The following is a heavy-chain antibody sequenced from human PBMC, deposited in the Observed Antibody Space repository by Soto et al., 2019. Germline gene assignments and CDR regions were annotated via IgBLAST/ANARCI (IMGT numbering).Heavy chain of an antibody. V-gene: IGHV3-30*03. D-gene: IGHD1-1*01. CDR3: ATGRSTRFDP. Sequence: VGSLRLSCVASGFTFNRYGMHWVRQAPGKGLEWVAEISFDGTAKYYAESVKGRFTVSRDNGNNTLHLEMNSLGAKDTAVYFCATGRSTRFDPWGQGTLVTVSS. CDR2: ISFDGTAK. J-gene: IGHJ5*02. CDR1: GFTFNRYG.